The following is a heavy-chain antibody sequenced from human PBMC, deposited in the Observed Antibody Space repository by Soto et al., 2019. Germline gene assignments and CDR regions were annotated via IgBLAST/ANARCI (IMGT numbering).Heavy chain of an antibody. J-gene: IGHJ4*02. CDR1: GFTFSSYA. V-gene: IGHV3-23*01. D-gene: IGHD6-19*01. Sequence: EVQLLESGGGLVQPGGSLRLSCAASGFTFSSYAMSWVRQAPGKGLEWVSAISGSGGSTYYADSVKGRFTISRDNSKNTLYLQMNSVRAEDTAVYYCAKGRRVASVAGVDYWGQGTLVTVSS. CDR3: AKGRRVASVAGVDY. CDR2: ISGSGGST.